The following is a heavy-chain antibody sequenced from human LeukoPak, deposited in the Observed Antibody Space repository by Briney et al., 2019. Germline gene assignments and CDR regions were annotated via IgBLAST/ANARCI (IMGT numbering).Heavy chain of an antibody. CDR2: ISGSGGST. CDR3: AKDKSGGPTSYYDFWGGYTIHYFDY. Sequence: GGSLRLSCAASGFTFSSYAMSWVRQAPGKGLEWVSAISGSGGSTYYADSVKGRFTISRDNSKNTLYLQMNSLRAEDTAVYYCAKDKSGGPTSYYDFWGGYTIHYFDYWGQGTLVTVSS. CDR1: GFTFSSYA. V-gene: IGHV3-23*01. D-gene: IGHD3-3*01. J-gene: IGHJ4*02.